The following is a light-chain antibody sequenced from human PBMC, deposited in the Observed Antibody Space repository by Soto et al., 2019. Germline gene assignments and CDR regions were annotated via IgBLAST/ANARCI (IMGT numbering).Light chain of an antibody. CDR3: QQYGSSSGFS. J-gene: IGKJ2*01. CDR2: GTS. Sequence: EVVLTQSPGTLSLSPGERATLSCRASQSLSASYFAWYQHKPGRAARLLIYGTSSRATGIPDRFSGSGSGTDFTLTISRLEPEDFAVYYCQQYGSSSGFSFGQGTKLEIK. CDR1: QSLSASY. V-gene: IGKV3-20*01.